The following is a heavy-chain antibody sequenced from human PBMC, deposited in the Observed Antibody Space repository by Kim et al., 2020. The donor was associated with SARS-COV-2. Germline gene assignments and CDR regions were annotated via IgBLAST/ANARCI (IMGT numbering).Heavy chain of an antibody. CDR1: GFTFSSYA. CDR2: ISGSGGST. Sequence: GGSLRLSCAASGFTFSSYAMSWVRQAPGKGLEWVSAISGSGGSTYYADSVKGRFTISRDNSKNTLYLQMNSLRAEDTAVYYCAKVPLAGTEEGYYYYGMDVWGQGTTVTVSS. D-gene: IGHD6-19*01. V-gene: IGHV3-23*01. J-gene: IGHJ6*02. CDR3: AKVPLAGTEEGYYYYGMDV.